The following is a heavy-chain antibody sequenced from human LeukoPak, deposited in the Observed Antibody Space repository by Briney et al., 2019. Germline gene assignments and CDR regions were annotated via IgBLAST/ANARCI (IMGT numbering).Heavy chain of an antibody. CDR3: AGYDILTGYLGY. Sequence: ASVKVSCKASGYTFTSYDINWVRQAPGQGLEWMGWMNPNSGNTGYAQKFQGRVTMTRNTSISTAYMELSSLRSEDTAVYYCAGYDILTGYLGYWGQGTLVTVSS. J-gene: IGHJ4*02. V-gene: IGHV1-8*01. CDR1: GYTFTSYD. D-gene: IGHD3-9*01. CDR2: MNPNSGNT.